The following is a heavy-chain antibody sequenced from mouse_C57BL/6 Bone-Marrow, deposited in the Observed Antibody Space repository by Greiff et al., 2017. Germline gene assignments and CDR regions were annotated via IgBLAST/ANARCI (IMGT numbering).Heavy chain of an antibody. V-gene: IGHV1-76*01. Sequence: QVQLQQSGAELVRPGASVKLSCKASGYTFTDYYINWVKQRPGQGLEWIARIYPGSGNTYYNEKFKGKATLTAEKSSSTAYMQLSSLTSEASAVYFCARGGLMDYWGQGTSVTVSS. J-gene: IGHJ4*01. CDR2: IYPGSGNT. CDR1: GYTFTDYY. CDR3: ARGGLMDY.